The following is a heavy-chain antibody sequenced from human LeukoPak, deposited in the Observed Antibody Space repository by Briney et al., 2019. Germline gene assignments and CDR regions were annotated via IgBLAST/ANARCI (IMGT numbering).Heavy chain of an antibody. CDR3: ASAHSSGWYGDAFDI. CDR1: GGSISSSSYY. D-gene: IGHD6-19*01. CDR2: IYYSGST. Sequence: SETLSLACTVSGGSISSSSYYWGWIRPPPGKGLEWIGSIYYSGSTYYNPSLKSRVTISVDTSKNQFSLKLSSVTAADTAVYYCASAHSSGWYGDAFDIWGQGTMVTVSS. V-gene: IGHV4-39*01. J-gene: IGHJ3*02.